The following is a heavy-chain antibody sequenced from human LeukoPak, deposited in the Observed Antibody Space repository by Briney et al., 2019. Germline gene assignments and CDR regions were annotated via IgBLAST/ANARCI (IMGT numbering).Heavy chain of an antibody. D-gene: IGHD1-26*01. CDR1: RFTFSTYS. V-gene: IGHV3-48*02. Sequence: GGSLRLSCAASRFTFSTYSMNWVRQAPGKGLEWVSYISSSSSTIYYADSVKGRFTISRDNAKNSLYLQMNSLRDEDTAVYYCARGSSPTYDAFDIWGQGTMVTVSS. J-gene: IGHJ3*02. CDR2: ISSSSSTI. CDR3: ARGSSPTYDAFDI.